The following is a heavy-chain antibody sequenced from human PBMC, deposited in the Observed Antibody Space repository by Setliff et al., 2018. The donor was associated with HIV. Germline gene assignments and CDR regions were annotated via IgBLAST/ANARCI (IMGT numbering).Heavy chain of an antibody. CDR1: GGTFSSQD. Sequence: SVKVSCKASGGTFSSQDINWVRQATGQGLEWMGWMNPNSGNTGYAPKFQSRVTMTRDTSINTAYMELSSLTSDDTAVYYCASTWSRVPYYLMDVWGQGTTVTVSS. V-gene: IGHV1-8*01. CDR2: MNPNSGNT. CDR3: ASTWSRVPYYLMDV. J-gene: IGHJ6*02. D-gene: IGHD2-8*02.